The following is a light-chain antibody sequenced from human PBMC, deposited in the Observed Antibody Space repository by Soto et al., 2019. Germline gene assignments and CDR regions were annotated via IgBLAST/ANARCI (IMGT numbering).Light chain of an antibody. V-gene: IGKV3-15*01. Sequence: ELVLMLSPAKLSVSPGERATLSCWARQSGSSNLAWYQQKPGQAPRLLIYGASTRATGIPGRFSGSGSGTEFTLTISSLQSEDFAVYYCQQYNNWPRTFGQGTKVDIK. CDR2: GAS. CDR3: QQYNNWPRT. J-gene: IGKJ1*01. CDR1: QSGSSN.